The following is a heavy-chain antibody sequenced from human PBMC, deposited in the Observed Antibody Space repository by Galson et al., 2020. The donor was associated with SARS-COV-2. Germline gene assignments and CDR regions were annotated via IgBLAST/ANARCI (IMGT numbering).Heavy chain of an antibody. J-gene: IGHJ6*02. CDR3: ARDPAPLYGDNYYYGMDV. CDR2: ISYSGSA. CDR1: DDPMSSYY. D-gene: IGHD4-17*01. Sequence: ETSETLSLTCSVSDDPMSSYYWSWIRQPPGKGLEWIWYISYSGSANYNPSLRSRVTISVDLSKNQFSLKVTSVTAADTAVYYCARDPAPLYGDNYYYGMDVWGRGTTVTVSS. V-gene: IGHV4-59*01.